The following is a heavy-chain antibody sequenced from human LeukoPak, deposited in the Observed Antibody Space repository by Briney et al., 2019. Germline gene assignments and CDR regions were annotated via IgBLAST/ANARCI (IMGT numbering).Heavy chain of an antibody. J-gene: IGHJ4*02. CDR1: GFPFSSYW. CDR3: AVRASYFDY. Sequence: GGSLRLSCTASGFPFSSYWMTWVRQAPGKGLEWVANIKLDGSVINYVDSVKGRFTISRDNSKNTLYLQMNSLRAEDTAVYYCAVRASYFDYWGQGTLVTVSS. V-gene: IGHV3-7*03. CDR2: IKLDGSVI.